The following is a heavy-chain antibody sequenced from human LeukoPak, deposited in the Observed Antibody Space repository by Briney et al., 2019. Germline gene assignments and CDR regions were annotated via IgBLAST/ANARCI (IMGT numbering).Heavy chain of an antibody. CDR2: IYHSGSA. CDR1: GASINTYY. Sequence: SETLSLTCTVSGASINTYYWSWIRQPPGKGLEWIGYIYHSGSANYNPSLKSRVTISVDTSKNQFSLRLSSVTAADTAVYYCARYYGAGSYSTYYYFGMDVWGQGTTVTVSS. J-gene: IGHJ6*02. D-gene: IGHD3-10*01. CDR3: ARYYGAGSYSTYYYFGMDV. V-gene: IGHV4-59*08.